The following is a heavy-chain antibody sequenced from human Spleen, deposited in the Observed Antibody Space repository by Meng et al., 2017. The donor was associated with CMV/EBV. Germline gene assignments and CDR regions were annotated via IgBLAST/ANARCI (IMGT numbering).Heavy chain of an antibody. V-gene: IGHV4-4*07. CDR1: GGSISSYY. J-gene: IGHJ6*02. CDR2: IYTSGST. Sequence: SETLSLTCTVSGGSISSYYWSWIRQPAGKGLEWIGRIYTSGSTNYNPSLKSRVTMSVDTSKNQFSLKLSSVTAADTAMYYCARDDSRSRYYYYGMDVWGQGTTVTVSS. D-gene: IGHD3-3*01. CDR3: ARDDSRSRYYYYGMDV.